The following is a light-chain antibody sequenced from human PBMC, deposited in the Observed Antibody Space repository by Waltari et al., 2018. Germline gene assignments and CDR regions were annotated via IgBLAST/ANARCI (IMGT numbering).Light chain of an antibody. J-gene: IGKJ3*01. CDR2: GAS. V-gene: IGKV4-1*01. CDR1: QSVLYSSNNKNS. Sequence: DIVMTQSPDSLAVSLGERATINCKSSQSVLYSSNNKNSLSWDQQKPGQPPKLLIYGASTRESGGPDRFSGSGSGTDFTLTISSLQAEDVAVYYCHQYYNTPFTFGPGTKVDIK. CDR3: HQYYNTPFT.